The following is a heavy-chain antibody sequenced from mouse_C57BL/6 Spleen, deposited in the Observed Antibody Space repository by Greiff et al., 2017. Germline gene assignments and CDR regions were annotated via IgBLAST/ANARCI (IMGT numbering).Heavy chain of an antibody. V-gene: IGHV5-4*01. J-gene: IGHJ1*03. CDR1: GFTFSSYA. CDR3: ARGGYYGSSYGYFDV. CDR2: ISDGGSYT. Sequence: EVQGVESGGGLVKPGGSLKLSCAASGFTFSSYAMSWVRQTPEKRLEWVATISDGGSYTYYPDNVKGRFTISRDNAKNNLYLQMSHLKSEDTAMYYCARGGYYGSSYGYFDVWGTGTTVTVSS. D-gene: IGHD1-1*01.